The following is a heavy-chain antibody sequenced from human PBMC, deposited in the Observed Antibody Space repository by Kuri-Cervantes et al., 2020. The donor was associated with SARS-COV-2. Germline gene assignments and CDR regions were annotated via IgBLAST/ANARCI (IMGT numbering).Heavy chain of an antibody. J-gene: IGHJ4*02. CDR2: INPNSGGT. CDR3: ARGSIFSDTGGWYFDY. D-gene: IGHD3-10*01. Sequence: ASVKVSCKASGYTFTGYYMHWVRQAPGQGLEWMGWINPNSGGTNYAQKFQGRVTMTRDTSIGTAYMELNRLRSDDTAVYYCARGSIFSDTGGWYFDYWGQGTLVTVSS. V-gene: IGHV1-2*02. CDR1: GYTFTGYY.